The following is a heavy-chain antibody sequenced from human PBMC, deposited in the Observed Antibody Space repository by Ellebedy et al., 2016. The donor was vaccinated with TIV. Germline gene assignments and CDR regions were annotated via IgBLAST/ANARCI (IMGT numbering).Heavy chain of an antibody. CDR2: INPDGSAE. Sequence: GESLKISCAASGFIISGDWMSWVRQAPGKGLEWVAHINPDGSAEYYVDSVKGRFTISRDNAKNSLYLQMNSLRPEDTAVDYCASSRYHYYVGNTIFAYWGQGTLVTVSS. J-gene: IGHJ4*02. V-gene: IGHV3-7*03. D-gene: IGHD3-10*02. CDR1: GFIISGDW. CDR3: ASSRYHYYVGNTIFAY.